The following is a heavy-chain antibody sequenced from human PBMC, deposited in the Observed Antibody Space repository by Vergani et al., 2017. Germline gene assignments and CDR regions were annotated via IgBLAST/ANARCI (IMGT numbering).Heavy chain of an antibody. Sequence: QVQLVQSGAEVKKPGSSVKVSCKASGGTFSSYTISWVRQAPGQGLEWMGRIIPILGIANYAQKFQGRVTITADKSTSTAYMELRSLRSDDTAVYYCARDPVTIFGVAAYNWFDPWGQGTLVTVSS. CDR1: GGTFSSYT. J-gene: IGHJ5*02. D-gene: IGHD3-3*01. CDR2: IIPILGIA. CDR3: ARDPVTIFGVAAYNWFDP. V-gene: IGHV1-69*08.